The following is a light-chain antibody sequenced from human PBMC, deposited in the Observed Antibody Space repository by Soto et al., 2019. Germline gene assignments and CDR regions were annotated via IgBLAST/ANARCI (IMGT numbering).Light chain of an antibody. J-gene: IGLJ2*01. CDR3: QSYDSSLSAYVV. V-gene: IGLV1-40*01. Sequence: QSVLTQPPSVSGAPGQRVTISCTGTSSNSGAGYDVHWYQQLPGTAPKVLIYGNNNRPSGVPDRFSGSKSATSASLAITGLQAEDEADYYCQSYDSSLSAYVVFGGGTKLTVL. CDR2: GNN. CDR1: SSNSGAGYD.